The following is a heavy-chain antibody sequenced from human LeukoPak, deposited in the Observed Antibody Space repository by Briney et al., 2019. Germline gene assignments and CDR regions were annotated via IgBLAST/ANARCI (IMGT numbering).Heavy chain of an antibody. CDR2: ICAYNGNT. V-gene: IGHV1-18*01. J-gene: IGHJ4*02. D-gene: IGHD3-10*01. CDR3: ARYRTNYYGSGSYRRDPRMTDY. Sequence: ASVKVSCKASGYTFSSYGISWVRQAPGQGLEWMGWICAYNGNTNYAQKLQDRVTMTIDTATSTAYMELRSLRSDDTAVYYCARYRTNYYGSGSYRRDPRMTDYWGQGTLVTVSS. CDR1: GYTFSSYG.